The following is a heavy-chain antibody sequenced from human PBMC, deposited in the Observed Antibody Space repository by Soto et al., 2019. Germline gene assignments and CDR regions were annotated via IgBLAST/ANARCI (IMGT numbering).Heavy chain of an antibody. D-gene: IGHD1-1*01. Sequence: QVHLVQSGTEVKKPGASVKVSCKVSGHTLTEFSMYWVRQAPGKGLEWMGGFDPEDGEIIYAQKFQGRVTMTEDPSTDSAYMELSSLRSEATAVYYCAAGGTRWLHSPFDYWGQGTLLTVSS. CDR3: AAGGTRWLHSPFDY. V-gene: IGHV1-24*01. CDR1: GHTLTEFS. CDR2: FDPEDGEI. J-gene: IGHJ4*02.